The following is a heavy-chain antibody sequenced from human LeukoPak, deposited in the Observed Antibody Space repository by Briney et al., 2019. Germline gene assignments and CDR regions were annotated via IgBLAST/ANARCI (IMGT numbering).Heavy chain of an antibody. Sequence: PGGSLRLSCAASGFTVNSNYMSWVRQAPGKGLEWVANIDPDGSETQYVGSVKGRFTTSRDNAKNSLYLQMNSLRAEDTAIYYCARIWYFGDNNWRYFDYWGQGTLVTVSS. CDR3: ARIWYFGDNNWRYFDY. V-gene: IGHV3-7*01. CDR1: GFTVNSNY. J-gene: IGHJ4*02. D-gene: IGHD1-20*01. CDR2: IDPDGSET.